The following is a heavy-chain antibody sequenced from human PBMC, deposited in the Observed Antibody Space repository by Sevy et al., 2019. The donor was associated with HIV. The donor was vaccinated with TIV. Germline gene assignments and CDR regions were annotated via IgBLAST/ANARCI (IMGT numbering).Heavy chain of an antibody. CDR1: EFIFSNHG. CDR3: ARDVDSNYDGIDA. D-gene: IGHD4-4*01. V-gene: IGHV3-33*01. Sequence: WGSLRLSCAASEFIFSNHGMHWVRQAPGKGLEWVARIWYDGSDTYYGESVKGRFTISRDNSQNTVDLQMNSLRVDDTAVYYCARDVDSNYDGIDAWGQGTTVTVSS. J-gene: IGHJ6*02. CDR2: IWYDGSDT.